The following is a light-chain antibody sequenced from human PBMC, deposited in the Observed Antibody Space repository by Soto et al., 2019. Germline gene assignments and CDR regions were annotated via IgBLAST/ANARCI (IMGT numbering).Light chain of an antibody. CDR1: NIGYKR. CDR3: QVWDDRGLHVV. J-gene: IGLJ3*02. V-gene: IGLV3-21*02. Sequence: SYELTQAPSGSVAPGQTARLTCGGDNIGYKRVHWYQQRPGQAPVLGVYNDRARPSGIPERFSGSNSGNTATLTISRVEGGDHADYYCQVWDDRGLHVVFGGGTELTVL. CDR2: NDR.